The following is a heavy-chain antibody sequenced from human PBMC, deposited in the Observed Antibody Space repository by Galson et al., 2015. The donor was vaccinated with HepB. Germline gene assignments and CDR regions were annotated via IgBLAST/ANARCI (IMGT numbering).Heavy chain of an antibody. V-gene: IGHV5-51*01. CDR1: GYKFANYW. CDR2: LWPGDSDT. D-gene: IGHD5-24*01. Sequence: QSGAEVKKPGESLKISCKGSGYKFANYWIGWVRQLPGKGLEWMGILWPGDSDTRYGPSFQGQVTMSVDKSNSTAYLQWSGLRASDTAMYYCARHRDGYNYCFDYWGQGTLVTVSS. CDR3: ARHRDGYNYCFDY. J-gene: IGHJ4*02.